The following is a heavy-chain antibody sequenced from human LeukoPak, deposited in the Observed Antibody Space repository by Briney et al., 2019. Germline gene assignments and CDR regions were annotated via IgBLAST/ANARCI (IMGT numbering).Heavy chain of an antibody. V-gene: IGHV3-48*02. CDR2: ISSTSGTI. J-gene: IGHJ6*02. CDR3: ARDYYGMDV. CDR1: GFTFRSHS. Sequence: GGSLRLSCAASGFTFRSHSMSWVRQGPGKGLECVSYISSTSGTIYYADSAKGRFTISRDNAKNSLYLQMNSLREEDTAVYYCARDYYGMDVWGQGTTVTVSS.